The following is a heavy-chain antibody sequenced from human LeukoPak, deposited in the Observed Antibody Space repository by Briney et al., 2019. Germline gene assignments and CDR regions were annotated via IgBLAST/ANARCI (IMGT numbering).Heavy chain of an antibody. CDR2: IYWNDDK. CDR3: AHRDAPTRGYCSSTSCYKTFDY. Sequence: SGPTLVKPTQTLTLTCTSSGFSLSTSGVGVGWIRQPPGKALEWLALIYWNDDKGYSPSLKSRLTITKDTSKNQVVLTMTNMDPVDTATYYCAHRDAPTRGYCSSTSCYKTFDYWGQGTLVTVSS. CDR1: GFSLSTSGVG. V-gene: IGHV2-5*01. D-gene: IGHD2-2*02. J-gene: IGHJ4*02.